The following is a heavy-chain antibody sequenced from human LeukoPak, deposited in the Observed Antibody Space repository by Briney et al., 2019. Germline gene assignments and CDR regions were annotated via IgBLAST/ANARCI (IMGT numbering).Heavy chain of an antibody. CDR2: ISSDGSNK. V-gene: IGHV3-30*18. Sequence: GRSLRLSCAASGFTFSSYGMHWVRQAPGKGLEWVAVISSDGSNKYYADSVKGRFSISRDNSKNTLYLQMNSLRAEDTAVYYCAKGDPSGYAYYYGMDVWGKGTTVTVSS. CDR3: AKGDPSGYAYYYGMDV. D-gene: IGHD5-12*01. J-gene: IGHJ6*04. CDR1: GFTFSSYG.